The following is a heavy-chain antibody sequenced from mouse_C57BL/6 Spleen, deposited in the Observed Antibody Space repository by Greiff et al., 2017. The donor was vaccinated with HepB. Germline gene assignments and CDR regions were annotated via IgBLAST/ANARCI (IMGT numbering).Heavy chain of an antibody. D-gene: IGHD2-5*01. CDR3: ASHYYSNYWYFDV. CDR2: IRNKANGYTT. J-gene: IGHJ1*03. Sequence: EVKLVESGGGLVQPGGSLSLSCAASGFTFTDYYMSWVRQPPGKALEWLGFIRNKANGYTTEYSASVKGRFTISRDNSQSILYLQMNALRAEDSATYYCASHYYSNYWYFDVWGTGTTVTVSS. V-gene: IGHV7-3*01. CDR1: GFTFTDYY.